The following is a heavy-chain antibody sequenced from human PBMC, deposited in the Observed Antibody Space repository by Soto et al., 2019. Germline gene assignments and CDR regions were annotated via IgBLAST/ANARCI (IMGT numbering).Heavy chain of an antibody. CDR3: ARGDEGELLRGAFDY. CDR1: GFTFSSYA. Sequence: QVQLVESGGGVVQPGRSLRLSCAASGFTFSSYAMHWVRQAPGKGLEWVAVISYDGSNKYYADSVKGRFTISRDNSKNRLNRQRTGRRAEDRAGYYWARGDEGELLRGAFDYGGQGPLVTVSS. V-gene: IGHV3-30-3*01. D-gene: IGHD1-26*01. CDR2: ISYDGSNK. J-gene: IGHJ4*02.